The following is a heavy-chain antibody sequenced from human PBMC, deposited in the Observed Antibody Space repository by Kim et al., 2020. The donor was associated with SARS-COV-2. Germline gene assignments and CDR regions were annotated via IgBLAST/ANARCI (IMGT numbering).Heavy chain of an antibody. D-gene: IGHD2-2*01. CDR1: GGSFSGYY. V-gene: IGHV4-34*01. CDR3: ARENDCSSTSCLYYYYGMDV. Sequence: SETLSLTCAVYGGSFSGYYWSWIRQPPGKGLEWIGEINHSGSTNYNPSLKSRVTISVDTSKNQFSLKLSSVTAADTAVYYCARENDCSSTSCLYYYYGMDVWGQGTTVTVSS. CDR2: INHSGST. J-gene: IGHJ6*02.